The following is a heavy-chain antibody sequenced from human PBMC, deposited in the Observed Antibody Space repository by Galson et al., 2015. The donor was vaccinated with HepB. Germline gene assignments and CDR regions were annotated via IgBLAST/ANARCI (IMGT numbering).Heavy chain of an antibody. CDR3: ARESVSGDYQIPDY. CDR2: TYYRSKWYN. D-gene: IGHD4-17*01. J-gene: IGHJ4*02. V-gene: IGHV6-1*01. Sequence: CAISGDSVSSNSAAWNWIRQSPSRGLEGLGRTYYRSKWYNDYAVSVKSRITINPDTSKNQFSLQLNSVTPEDTAVYYCARESVSGDYQIPDYWGQGTLVTVSS. CDR1: GDSVSSNSAA.